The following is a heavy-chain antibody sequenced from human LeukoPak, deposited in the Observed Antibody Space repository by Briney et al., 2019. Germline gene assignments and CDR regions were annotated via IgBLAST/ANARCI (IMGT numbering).Heavy chain of an antibody. CDR1: GGTLSSHA. D-gene: IGHD3-22*01. Sequence: ASVKVSCKPSGGTLSSHAINWVRQAPGQGLEWMGEYIPVFGTANYPQTFQGRVTISTDSSSGTAYLELSSLRIEDTAVYYCARDSGRYYDSRADDVPDLWGQGTLIIVSP. CDR3: ARDSGRYYDSRADDVPDL. V-gene: IGHV1-69*05. J-gene: IGHJ3*01. CDR2: YIPVFGTA.